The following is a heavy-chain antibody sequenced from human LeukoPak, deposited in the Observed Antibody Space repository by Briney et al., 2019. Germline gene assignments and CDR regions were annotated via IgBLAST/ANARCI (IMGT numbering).Heavy chain of an antibody. CDR1: GFTFSSFG. D-gene: IGHD3-9*01. CDR2: ISGNGRST. Sequence: GGSLRLSCAASGFTFSSFGMSWVRQAPGKGLEWVSGISGNGRSTYYGDSVRGRFTISRDNAKNSLYLQMNSLRAEDTAVYYCARAPISTGYYIFDYWGQGTLVTVSS. CDR3: ARAPISTGYYIFDY. V-gene: IGHV3-23*01. J-gene: IGHJ4*02.